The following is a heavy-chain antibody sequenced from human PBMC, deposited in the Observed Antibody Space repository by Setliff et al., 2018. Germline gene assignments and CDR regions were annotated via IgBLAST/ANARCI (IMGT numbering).Heavy chain of an antibody. CDR1: GYSFINYG. CDR3: ARAPRLEWLLPTFGS. V-gene: IGHV1-18*01. Sequence: ASVKVSCKTSGYSFINYGLSWMRQAPGQGLEWVGWISGYNGNTDYAQNLQGRVTMTIDTSTSTAYMELRSLRSDDTAVHYCARAPRLEWLLPTFGSWGQGTLVTVSS. J-gene: IGHJ4*02. CDR2: ISGYNGNT. D-gene: IGHD3-3*01.